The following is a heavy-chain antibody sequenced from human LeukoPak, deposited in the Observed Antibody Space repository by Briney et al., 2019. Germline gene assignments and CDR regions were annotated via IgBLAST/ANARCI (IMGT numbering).Heavy chain of an antibody. CDR2: VSYSGST. CDR3: ARGRQVGNTGYYFDY. V-gene: IGHV4-59*01. CDR1: GGSINSNY. D-gene: IGHD1-26*01. Sequence: SETLSLTCTVSGGSINSNYWSWIRQPPEKGLEWIGYVSYSGSTNYNPSLKSRVTISLDTSKSQSSLNLNSVTAADTAVYYCARGRQVGNTGYYFDYWGQGTLVTVSS. J-gene: IGHJ4*02.